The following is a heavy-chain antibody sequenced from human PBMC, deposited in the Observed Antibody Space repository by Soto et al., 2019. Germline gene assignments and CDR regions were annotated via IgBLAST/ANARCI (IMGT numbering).Heavy chain of an antibody. D-gene: IGHD2-2*01. CDR2: ISGSGGST. V-gene: IGHV3-23*01. J-gene: IGHJ4*02. CDR3: AKGRGYCSSTSCYVGSDY. Sequence: EVQLLESGGGLVQPGGSLRLSCAASGFTFSSYAMSWVRQAPGKGLEWVSAISGSGGSTYYADSVKGRFTISRDNSKNTXXRQMNSLRGEDTAVYYCAKGRGYCSSTSCYVGSDYWGQGTLVTVSS. CDR1: GFTFSSYA.